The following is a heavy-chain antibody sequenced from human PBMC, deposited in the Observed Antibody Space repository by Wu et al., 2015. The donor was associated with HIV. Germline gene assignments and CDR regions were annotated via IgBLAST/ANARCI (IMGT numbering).Heavy chain of an antibody. V-gene: IGHV1-69*12. CDR3: ARDPRSGDYVNGDY. Sequence: QVQLVQSGAEVKKPRSSVKVSCKASGGTFNNFAISWVRQAPGQGLEWMGGIIPIFRSANYAQKFQGRVTITADESTSTTYMELRSLKSDDTAIYYCARDPRSGDYVNGDYWGQGTLVIVSS. J-gene: IGHJ4*02. CDR1: GGTFNNFA. D-gene: IGHD4-17*01. CDR2: IIPIFRSA.